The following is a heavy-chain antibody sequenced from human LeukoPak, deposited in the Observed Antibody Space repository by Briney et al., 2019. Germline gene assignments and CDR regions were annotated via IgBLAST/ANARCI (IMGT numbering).Heavy chain of an antibody. CDR1: GFTFSSYA. CDR2: ISGSGGNT. V-gene: IGHV3-23*01. Sequence: GGSLRLPCAASGFTFSSYAMSWVRQAPGKGLEWVSGISGSGGNTYYADSVKGRFTISRDNSKTTLYLQMNSLRAEDTAVYYCAKSPAYGAAAPGDYWGQGTLVTVSS. D-gene: IGHD6-13*01. J-gene: IGHJ4*02. CDR3: AKSPAYGAAAPGDY.